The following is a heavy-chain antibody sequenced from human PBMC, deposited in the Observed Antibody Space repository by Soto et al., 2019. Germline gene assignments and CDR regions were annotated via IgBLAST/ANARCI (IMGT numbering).Heavy chain of an antibody. V-gene: IGHV3-23*01. CDR1: GFTFSNYA. Sequence: GGSLRLSCVASGFTFSNYAISWVRQAPGKGLEWVSAISGSDGSTYYADSVKGRFTISRDNPKNTLYLQMNSLRAEDTAVYYCAKDSRVTMVRGVIIPPGYWGQGTLVTVSS. D-gene: IGHD3-10*01. J-gene: IGHJ4*02. CDR2: ISGSDGST. CDR3: AKDSRVTMVRGVIIPPGY.